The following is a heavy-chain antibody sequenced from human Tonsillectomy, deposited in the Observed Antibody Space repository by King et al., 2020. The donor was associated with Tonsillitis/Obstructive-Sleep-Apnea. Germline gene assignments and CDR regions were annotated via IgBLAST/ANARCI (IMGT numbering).Heavy chain of an antibody. CDR3: ARAQVDSSACYPYYFDY. J-gene: IGHJ4*02. CDR1: GYTFTSYG. D-gene: IGHD6-19*01. Sequence: VQLVESGAEVKKPGASVKVSCKASGYTFTSYGISWVRRAPGQGLEWMGWISAYSGNTNYAQKLQGRVTMTTDTSTSTAYMELRRLRSDDTAVYYCARAQVDSSACYPYYFDYWGQGTLVTVSS. CDR2: ISAYSGNT. V-gene: IGHV1-18*01.